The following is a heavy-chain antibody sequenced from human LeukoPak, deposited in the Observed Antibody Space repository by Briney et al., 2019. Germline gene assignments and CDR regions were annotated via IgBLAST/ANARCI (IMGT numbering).Heavy chain of an antibody. CDR2: ISGSGGST. CDR3: AKDRTQELELRSYFDY. D-gene: IGHD1-7*01. J-gene: IGHJ4*02. CDR1: GFTFSSYA. V-gene: IGHV3-23*01. Sequence: GGSLRLSCAASGFTFSSYAMSWVRQAPGKGLEWVSAISGSGGSTYYADSVKGRFTISRDNSKNTLYLQMNSLRAEDTAVYYCAKDRTQELELRSYFDYWGQGTLVTVSS.